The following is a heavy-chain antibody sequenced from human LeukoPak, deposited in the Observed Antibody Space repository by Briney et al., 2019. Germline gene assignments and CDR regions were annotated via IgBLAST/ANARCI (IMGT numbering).Heavy chain of an antibody. CDR1: GFTFSSYS. D-gene: IGHD2-2*03. CDR2: ISSSSSYI. J-gene: IGHJ4*02. V-gene: IGHV3-21*01. Sequence: GGSPRLSCAASGFTFSSYSMNWVRQAPGKGLEWVSSISSSSSYIYYADSVKGRFTISRDNAKNSLYLQMNSLRAEDTAVYYCARRGDGYCSSTSCYEGCYFDYWGQGTLVTVSS. CDR3: ARRGDGYCSSTSCYEGCYFDY.